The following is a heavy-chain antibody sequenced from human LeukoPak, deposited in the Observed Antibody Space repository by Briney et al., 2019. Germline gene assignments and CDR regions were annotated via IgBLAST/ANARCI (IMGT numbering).Heavy chain of an antibody. J-gene: IGHJ4*02. D-gene: IGHD1-26*01. V-gene: IGHV4-31*03. CDR3: ARERGSSFDY. CDR1: GGSISSGGYY. CDR2: IYYSGST. Sequence: PSETLSLTCTVSGGSISSGGYYWRWIRQHPGKGLEWIGYIYYSGSTYYNPSLKSRVTISVDTSKNQFSLKLSSVTAADTAVYYCARERGSSFDYWGQGTLVTVSS.